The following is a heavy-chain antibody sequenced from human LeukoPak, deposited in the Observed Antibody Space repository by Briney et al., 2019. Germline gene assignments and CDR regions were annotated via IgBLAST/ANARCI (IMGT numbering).Heavy chain of an antibody. D-gene: IGHD3-22*01. Sequence: HGESLKISCKGSGYSFTSYWIGWVRQMPGKGLERMGIIYPGDSDTRYSPSFQGQVTISADKSISTAYLQWSSLKASDTAMYYCVVNYDSSGPTERWGQGTLVTVSS. CDR3: VVNYDSSGPTER. V-gene: IGHV5-51*01. J-gene: IGHJ4*02. CDR1: GYSFTSYW. CDR2: IYPGDSDT.